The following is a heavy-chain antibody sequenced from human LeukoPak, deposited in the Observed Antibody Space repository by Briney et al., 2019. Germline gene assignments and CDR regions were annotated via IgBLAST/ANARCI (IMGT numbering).Heavy chain of an antibody. D-gene: IGHD3-22*01. J-gene: IGHJ4*02. CDR2: ISGSGGST. Sequence: GSLRLSCAASGFTFSSYAMSWVRQAPGKGLEWVPAISGSGGSTYYADSVKGRFTISRDNSKNTLYLQMNSLRAEDTAVYYCATEITMIVVVITDYWGQGTLVTVSS. CDR1: GFTFSSYA. CDR3: ATEITMIVVVITDY. V-gene: IGHV3-23*01.